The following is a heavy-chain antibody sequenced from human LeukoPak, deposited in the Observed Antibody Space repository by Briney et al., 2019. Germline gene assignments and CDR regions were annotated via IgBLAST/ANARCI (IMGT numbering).Heavy chain of an antibody. V-gene: IGHV4-59*11. Sequence: SETLSLTCRVSGASITTHYWSWIRQSPAKGLEWIGYIYYSGGTNYNPSLKSRVAISIDASKNQFSLRLTSVTAADTAVYYCARDNPANYFDPWGQGTLVTVSS. CDR3: ARDNPANYFDP. D-gene: IGHD4/OR15-4a*01. CDR2: IYYSGGT. J-gene: IGHJ5*02. CDR1: GASITTHY.